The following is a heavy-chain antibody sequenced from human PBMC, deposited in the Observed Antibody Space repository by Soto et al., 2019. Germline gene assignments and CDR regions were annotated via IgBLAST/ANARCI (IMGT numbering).Heavy chain of an antibody. CDR2: ISYDGSNK. CDR3: AKGRLVGWFDP. D-gene: IGHD2-2*01. J-gene: IGHJ5*02. V-gene: IGHV3-30*18. Sequence: GGSLRLSCAASGFTFSSYGMHWVRQAPGKGLEWVAVISYDGSNKYYADSVKGRFTISRDNSKNTLYLQMNSLRAEDAAVYYCAKGRLVGWFDPWGQGTLVTVSS. CDR1: GFTFSSYG.